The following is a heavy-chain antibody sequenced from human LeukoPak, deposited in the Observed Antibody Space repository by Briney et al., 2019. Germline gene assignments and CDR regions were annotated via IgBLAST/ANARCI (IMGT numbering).Heavy chain of an antibody. V-gene: IGHV3-23*01. CDR3: ARWGDYDILTGYYDSDY. J-gene: IGHJ4*02. CDR1: GFTFSNYA. D-gene: IGHD3-9*01. Sequence: GGSLRLSCAASGFTFSNYAMSWVRQAPGKGLEWVSAIVGSGGSTYYADSVKGRFTISRDNPKNTLYLQMNSLRAEDTAVYYCARWGDYDILTGYYDSDYWGQGTLVTVSS. CDR2: IVGSGGST.